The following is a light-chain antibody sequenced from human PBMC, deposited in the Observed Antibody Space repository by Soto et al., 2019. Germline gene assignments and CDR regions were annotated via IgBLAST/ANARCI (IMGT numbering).Light chain of an antibody. CDR2: AVT. CDR3: CSYTGASTYV. Sequence: QSVLTQPASVSGSPGQSVTISCAGTSGDVGGYNYVSWYQQHPGKAPKLMIHAVTNRPSGVSNRFSGSKSGNTASLTISSLQSEDEADYYCCSYTGASTYVFGTGTKVTLL. J-gene: IGLJ1*01. CDR1: SGDVGGYNY. V-gene: IGLV2-14*01.